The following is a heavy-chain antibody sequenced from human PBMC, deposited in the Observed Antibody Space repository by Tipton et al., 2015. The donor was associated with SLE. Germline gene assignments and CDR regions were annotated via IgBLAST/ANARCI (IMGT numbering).Heavy chain of an antibody. D-gene: IGHD7-27*01. Sequence: TLSLTCAVYGGPFSDYFWTWIRQSPGKGLEWIGEVNHSGTTDYHPSLKSRVTISVDTSKNHFSLSLISVTAADTAVYYCARLTPWGYDYWGPGMLVTVSS. V-gene: IGHV4-34*01. CDR1: GGPFSDYF. CDR2: VNHSGTT. CDR3: ARLTPWGYDY. J-gene: IGHJ4*02.